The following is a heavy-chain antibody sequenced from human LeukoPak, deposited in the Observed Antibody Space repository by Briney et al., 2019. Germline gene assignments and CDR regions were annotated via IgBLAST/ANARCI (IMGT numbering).Heavy chain of an antibody. J-gene: IGHJ4*02. CDR2: INPSGGST. Sequence: ASVKVSCKASGYTFTSYYMHWVRQAPGQGLEWMGIINPSGGSTSYAQKFQGRVTMTRDTSISTAYMELSRLRSDDTAVYYCARQTYYYDSSLDYWGQGTLVTVSS. CDR1: GYTFTSYY. CDR3: ARQTYYYDSSLDY. V-gene: IGHV1-46*01. D-gene: IGHD3-22*01.